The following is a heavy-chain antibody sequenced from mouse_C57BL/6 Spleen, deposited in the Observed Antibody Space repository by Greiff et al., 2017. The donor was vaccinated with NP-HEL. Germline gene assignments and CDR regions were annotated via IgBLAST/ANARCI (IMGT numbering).Heavy chain of an antibody. CDR1: GYTFTSYW. Sequence: QVQLKQPGAELVMPGASVKLSCKASGYTFTSYWMHWVKQRPGQGLEWIGEIDPSDSYTNYNQKFKGKSTLTVDKSSSTAYMQLSSLTSEDSAVYYCAREGDYAFAYWGQGTLVTVSA. CDR2: IDPSDSYT. CDR3: AREGDYAFAY. J-gene: IGHJ3*01. V-gene: IGHV1-69*01. D-gene: IGHD2-4*01.